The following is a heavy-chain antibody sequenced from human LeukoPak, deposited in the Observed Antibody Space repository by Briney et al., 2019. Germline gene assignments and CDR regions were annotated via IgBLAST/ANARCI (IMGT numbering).Heavy chain of an antibody. J-gene: IGHJ4*02. Sequence: PGGSLRLSCAASGFTFSSYAMSWVRQAPGKGLEWVSAISGSGGSTYYADSVKGRFTISRDNSKNTLYLQMNSPRAEDTAVYYCAKDVRAVGPNDTFDYWGQGTLVTVSS. D-gene: IGHD6-13*01. CDR3: AKDVRAVGPNDTFDY. CDR2: ISGSGGST. CDR1: GFTFSSYA. V-gene: IGHV3-23*01.